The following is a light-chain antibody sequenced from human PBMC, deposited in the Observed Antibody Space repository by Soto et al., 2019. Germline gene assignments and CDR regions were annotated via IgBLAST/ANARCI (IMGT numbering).Light chain of an antibody. V-gene: IGLV1-40*01. J-gene: IGLJ1*01. CDR3: QSYDSSLSALYV. CDR2: GNS. CDR1: SSNIGAGYD. Sequence: VLTQPPSGAGAPGQRVTISCTGSSSNIGAGYDVHWYQQLPGTAPKLLIYGNSNRPSGVPDRFSGSKSGTPASLAITGLQAEDEADYYCQSYDSSLSALYVFGTGTKVTVL.